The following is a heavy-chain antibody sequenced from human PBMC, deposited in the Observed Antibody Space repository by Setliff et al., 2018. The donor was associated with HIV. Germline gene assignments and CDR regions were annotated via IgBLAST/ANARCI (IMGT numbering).Heavy chain of an antibody. D-gene: IGHD3-10*01. CDR2: IYFGGIT. CDR1: GDSVNSGGFY. CDR3: ARRDWLPLGGLDY. Sequence: PSETLSLTCTVSGDSVNSGGFYWSWIRQHPGKGLEWLGYIYFGGITYYNPSLKSRLTISVDTSKNQFSLKLSSVTAADTAVYYCARRDWLPLGGLDYWGQGTLVTVSS. V-gene: IGHV4-31*03. J-gene: IGHJ4*02.